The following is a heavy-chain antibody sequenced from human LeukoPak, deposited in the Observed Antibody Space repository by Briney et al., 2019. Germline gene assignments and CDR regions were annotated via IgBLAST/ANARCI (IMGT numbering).Heavy chain of an antibody. CDR3: AKGGGGRLMYYYYMDV. D-gene: IGHD3-16*01. J-gene: IGHJ6*03. CDR1: GFTFSSYE. V-gene: IGHV3-9*03. CDR2: IVWDSGAI. Sequence: EPGGSLRLSCAASGFTFSSYEMNWVRQAPGKGLEWVSGIVWDSGAIDYADSVKGRFTISRDNAKNSLYLQMNSLRPEDMALYYCAKGGGGRLMYYYYMDVWGKGTTVTVSS.